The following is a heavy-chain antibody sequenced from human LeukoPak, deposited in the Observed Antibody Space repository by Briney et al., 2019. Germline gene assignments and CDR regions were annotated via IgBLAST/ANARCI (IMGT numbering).Heavy chain of an antibody. Sequence: PSETLSLTCTVSGVSVSSGTNYWSWIRQPPGKGLQWIGYISYSRSTNYNPSLKSRVSISVDTSRNQFSLKLSSVTAADTAVYYCTRDSYTVWGDYWGQRTLVTVSS. CDR2: ISYSRST. J-gene: IGHJ4*02. V-gene: IGHV4-61*01. D-gene: IGHD1-1*01. CDR1: GVSVSSGTNY. CDR3: TRDSYTVWGDY.